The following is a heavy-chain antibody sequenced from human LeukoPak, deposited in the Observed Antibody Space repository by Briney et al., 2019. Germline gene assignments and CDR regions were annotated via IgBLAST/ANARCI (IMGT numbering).Heavy chain of an antibody. J-gene: IGHJ4*02. CDR1: GFTFSGYG. D-gene: IGHD1-14*01. CDR2: ISYDGSNK. V-gene: IGHV3-30*03. Sequence: GRSLRLSCAASGFTFSGYGMHWVRQAPGKGLEWVAVISYDGSNKYYADSVKGRFTISRDNSKNTLYLQMNSLRAEDTAVYYCATDHSDAGGWGQGTLVSVSS. CDR3: ATDHSDAGG.